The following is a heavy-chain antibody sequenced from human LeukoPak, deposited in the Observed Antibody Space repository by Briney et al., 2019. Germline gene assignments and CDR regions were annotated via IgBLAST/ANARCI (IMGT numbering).Heavy chain of an antibody. J-gene: IGHJ4*02. Sequence: GGSLRLSCAATGFTFSTYAMTWVRQSPGKGLEWVSGISGSGGSTYYADSVKGRFTISRDNSKNTLYLQMNSLRAEDTAVYYCAKDRSPDWWGQGTLVTVSS. CDR3: AKDRSPDW. CDR1: GFTFSTYA. V-gene: IGHV3-23*01. CDR2: ISGSGGST.